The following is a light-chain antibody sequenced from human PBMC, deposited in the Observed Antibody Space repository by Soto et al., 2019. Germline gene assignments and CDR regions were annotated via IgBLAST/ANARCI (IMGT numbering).Light chain of an antibody. V-gene: IGKV3-15*01. Sequence: EIVMTQSPATLSVSPGGRATLSCRASQSISSNLAWYQQKPGHAPRLLIYGPSTRATDIPARFSGSGSGTDFTLTISSLQSEDFALYYCQQYHKWPPYTFGQGTKLEIK. CDR3: QQYHKWPPYT. CDR2: GPS. CDR1: QSISSN. J-gene: IGKJ2*01.